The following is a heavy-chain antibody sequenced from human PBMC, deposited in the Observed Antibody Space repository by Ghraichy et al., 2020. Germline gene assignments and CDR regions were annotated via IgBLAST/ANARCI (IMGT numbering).Heavy chain of an antibody. V-gene: IGHV3-9*01. J-gene: IGHJ3*02. CDR3: AKGVEARRVNAFDI. CDR1: GFTFDDYA. D-gene: IGHD3-22*01. CDR2: IDWKSANI. Sequence: LSLTCAASGFTFDDYAMNWVRQAPGKGLEWVSGIDWKSANIGYADSVKGRFTISRDNAKNSLYLHMSSLRAEDTALYYCAKGVEARRVNAFDIWGQGTMVTVSS.